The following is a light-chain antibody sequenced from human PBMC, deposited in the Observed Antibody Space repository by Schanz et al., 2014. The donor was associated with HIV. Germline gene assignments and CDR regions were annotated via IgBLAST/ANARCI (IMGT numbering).Light chain of an antibody. V-gene: IGLV7-46*01. Sequence: QAVVTQEPSVTVSPGGTVTLTCDSSNGAVTSGHYAYWFQQKPGQAPRTLIHDTNNRHSWTPARFSGSLLGGKAALTLSGAQPEDEAEYYCLLFYGGPRVFGGGTKLTVL. J-gene: IGLJ2*01. CDR2: DTN. CDR3: LLFYGGPRV. CDR1: NGAVTSGHY.